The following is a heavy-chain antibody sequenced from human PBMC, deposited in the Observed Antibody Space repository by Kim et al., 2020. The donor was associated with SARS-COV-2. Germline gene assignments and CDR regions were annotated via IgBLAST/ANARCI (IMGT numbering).Heavy chain of an antibody. J-gene: IGHJ6*03. CDR3: ARLSFPAAAGQPYYYY. Sequence: SETLSLTCTVSGGSISSSSYYWGWIRQPPGKGLEWIGSIYYSGSTYYNPSLKSRVTISVDTSKNQFSLNLSSVTAADTAVYYCARLSFPAAAGQPYYYY. CDR1: GGSISSSSYY. D-gene: IGHD6-13*01. CDR2: IYYSGST. V-gene: IGHV4-39*01.